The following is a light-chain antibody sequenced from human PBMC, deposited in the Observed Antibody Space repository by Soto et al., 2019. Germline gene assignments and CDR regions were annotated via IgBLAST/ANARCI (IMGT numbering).Light chain of an antibody. CDR3: SSYTSSGTVV. J-gene: IGLJ2*01. CDR1: SSDVGGYNF. V-gene: IGLV2-14*01. CDR2: DVN. Sequence: QSALTQPASVSGSPGQSRTISCTGTSSDVGGYNFVSWFQQHPGKAPKLLIYDVNSRPSGVSDRFSGSKSGNTASLTISGLQAEDETDYYCSSYTSSGTVVFGGGTQLTVL.